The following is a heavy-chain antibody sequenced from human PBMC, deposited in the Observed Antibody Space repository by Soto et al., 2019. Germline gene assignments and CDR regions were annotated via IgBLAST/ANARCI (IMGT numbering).Heavy chain of an antibody. J-gene: IGHJ4*02. CDR2: ISWDGGST. D-gene: IGHD1-26*01. Sequence: DVQLVESGGVVVQPGGSLRLSCAASGFTFDDYTMHWVRQAPGKGLEWVSLISWDGGSTYYADSVKGRFTISRDNSKNTLYLQMNSLRTEDTALYYCAKEAGYSGSYYFDYWGQGTLVTVSS. V-gene: IGHV3-43*01. CDR1: GFTFDDYT. CDR3: AKEAGYSGSYYFDY.